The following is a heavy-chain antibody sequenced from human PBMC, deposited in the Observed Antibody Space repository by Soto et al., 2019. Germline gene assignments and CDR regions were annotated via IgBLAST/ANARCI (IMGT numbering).Heavy chain of an antibody. Sequence: GGSLRLSCAASGFTFSSYSMNWVRQAPGKGLEWVSSISSSSSYIYYADSVKGRFTISRDNAKNSLYLQMNSLRAEDTAVYYCARRGEKWFGELLSPYYYYGMDVWGQGTTVTVSS. J-gene: IGHJ6*02. CDR2: ISSSSSYI. CDR3: ARRGEKWFGELLSPYYYYGMDV. V-gene: IGHV3-21*01. CDR1: GFTFSSYS. D-gene: IGHD3-10*01.